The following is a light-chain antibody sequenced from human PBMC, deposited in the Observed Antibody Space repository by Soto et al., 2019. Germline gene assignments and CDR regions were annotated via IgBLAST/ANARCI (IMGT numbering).Light chain of an antibody. CDR3: QQYNSYMYT. J-gene: IGKJ2*01. CDR1: QSISSW. CDR2: KAS. V-gene: IGKV1-5*03. Sequence: DIQMTQSRSTLSASVGDRVTITCRASQSISSWLAWYQQKPGKAPKLLIYKASSLESGVPSRFRGSGSGTEFTLTLSSLQPDDFATYYCQQYNSYMYTFGQGTKLEIK.